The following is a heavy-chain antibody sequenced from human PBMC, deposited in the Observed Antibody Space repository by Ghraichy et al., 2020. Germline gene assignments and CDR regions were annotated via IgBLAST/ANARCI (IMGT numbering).Heavy chain of an antibody. CDR3: AKQCSSTSCYGSFDI. CDR2: ISGSGGST. D-gene: IGHD2-2*01. Sequence: GGSLRLSCAASGFTFSSYAMSWVRQAPGKGLEWVSAISGSGGSTYYAESVKGRFTISRDNSKNTLYLQMNSLRDEDTPVYYCAKQCSSTSCYGSFDIWGQGTMVTVSS. CDR1: GFTFSSYA. V-gene: IGHV3-23*01. J-gene: IGHJ3*02.